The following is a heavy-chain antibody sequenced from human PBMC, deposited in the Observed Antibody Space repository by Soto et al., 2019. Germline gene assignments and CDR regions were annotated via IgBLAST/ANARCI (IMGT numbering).Heavy chain of an antibody. CDR3: ARSGGYSSSWTN. J-gene: IGHJ4*02. D-gene: IGHD6-13*01. CDR2: IYYSGST. V-gene: IGHV4-59*01. Sequence: SETLSLTCTVSGGSISSYYWSWIRQPPGKGLEWIGYIYYSGSTNYNPSLKSRVTISVDTSKNQFSLKLSSVTAADTAVYYCARSGGYSSSWTNWGQGTLVTVSS. CDR1: GGSISSYY.